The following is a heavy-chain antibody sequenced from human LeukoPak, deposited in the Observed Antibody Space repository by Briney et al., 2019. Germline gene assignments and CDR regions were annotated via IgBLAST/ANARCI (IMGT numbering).Heavy chain of an antibody. CDR2: INPNSGAA. J-gene: IGHJ4*02. D-gene: IGHD1-26*01. V-gene: IGHV1-2*02. CDR1: GYSFTDYC. CDR3: ARALPHSGTSLGVDFDY. Sequence: GASAKVSCKASGYSFTDYCMHWVRQAPGQGLEWMGWINPNSGAANSAQKFQGRVTMTRDTSIRAAHMELRRLKSDDTAVYYCARALPHSGTSLGVDFDYWGQGTLVTVSS.